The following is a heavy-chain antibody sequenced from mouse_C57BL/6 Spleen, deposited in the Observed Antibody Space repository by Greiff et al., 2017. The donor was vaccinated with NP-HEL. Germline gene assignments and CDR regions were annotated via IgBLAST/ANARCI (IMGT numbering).Heavy chain of an antibody. CDR3: ARHGGSLDY. CDR1: GYTFTSYG. V-gene: IGHV1-81*01. Sequence: VQLQQSGAELARPGASVKLSCKASGYTFTSYGISWVKQRTGQGLEWIGEIYPRSGNTYYNEKFKGKATLTADKSSSTAYMELRSLTSEDSAVYFCARHGGSLDYWGQGTTLTVSS. CDR2: IYPRSGNT. D-gene: IGHD1-1*01. J-gene: IGHJ2*01.